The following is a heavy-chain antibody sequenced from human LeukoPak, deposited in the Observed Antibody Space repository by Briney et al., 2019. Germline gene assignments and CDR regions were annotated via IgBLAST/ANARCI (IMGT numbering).Heavy chain of an antibody. Sequence: GESRKISFQRSGYSFTSYWIAWVPQIPGKGLDWIVIIYPGDSDTNYRPSFQGQVTISTDKSINTAYLQWSSLKASDTAMYYCARPRYRSGWYFDFWGQGTMVTVSS. CDR2: IYPGDSDT. CDR1: GYSFTSYW. CDR3: ARPRYRSGWYFDF. V-gene: IGHV5-51*01. D-gene: IGHD6-19*01. J-gene: IGHJ4*02.